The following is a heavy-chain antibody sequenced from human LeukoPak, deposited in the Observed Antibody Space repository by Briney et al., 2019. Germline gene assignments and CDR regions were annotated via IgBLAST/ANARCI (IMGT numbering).Heavy chain of an antibody. J-gene: IGHJ4*02. D-gene: IGHD3-16*02. CDR2: IKSKTDDETT. Sequence: GGSLRLSCAASGFTFSSYGMSWVRQAPGKGLEWVGRIKSKTDDETTDYAAPVKGRFTISRDDSKDTLYLQMNSLKTEDTAVYSCIPHKRGYTVRAPFDYWGQGTLVTVSS. CDR3: IPHKRGYTVRAPFDY. CDR1: GFTFSSYG. V-gene: IGHV3-15*01.